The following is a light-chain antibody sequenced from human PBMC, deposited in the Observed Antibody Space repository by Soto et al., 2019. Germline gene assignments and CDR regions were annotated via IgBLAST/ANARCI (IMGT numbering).Light chain of an antibody. CDR1: QSISSW. V-gene: IGKV1-5*01. J-gene: IGKJ1*01. CDR3: QQYNTHRT. CDR2: DAS. Sequence: DIQMTQSPSTLSASVGDRVTITCRASQSISSWLAWYQQKPGKAPKLLIYDASSLESGVPSRFSGSGSGTEFTLTISSLQPDDFATDYCQQYNTHRTFGQGTKVEIK.